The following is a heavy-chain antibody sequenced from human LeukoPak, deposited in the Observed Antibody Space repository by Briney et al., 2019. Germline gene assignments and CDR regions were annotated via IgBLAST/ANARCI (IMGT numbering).Heavy chain of an antibody. D-gene: IGHD6-13*01. CDR2: INPNSGGT. J-gene: IGHJ4*02. Sequence: GASVKVSCKASGYTFTSYYMHWVRQAPGQGLEWMGWINPNSGGTNYAQKFQGRVTMTRDTSISTAYMELSRLRSDDTAVYYCARESTGYSSSFDYWGQGTLVTVSS. V-gene: IGHV1-2*02. CDR3: ARESTGYSSSFDY. CDR1: GYTFTSYY.